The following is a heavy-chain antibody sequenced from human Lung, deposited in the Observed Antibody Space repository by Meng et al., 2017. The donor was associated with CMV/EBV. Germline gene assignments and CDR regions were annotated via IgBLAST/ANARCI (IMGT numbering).Heavy chain of an antibody. Sequence: GGSLRLXCAASGFTFSSYSMNWVRQAPGKGLEWVSSISSSSSYIYYADSVKGRFTISRDNAKNSLYLQMNRLRAEDTAVYYCARDSSSSYYCYGMDVWGQRTTVTVSS. V-gene: IGHV3-21*01. CDR3: ARDSSSSYYCYGMDV. J-gene: IGHJ6*01. CDR2: ISSSSSYI. CDR1: GFTFSSYS. D-gene: IGHD6-6*01.